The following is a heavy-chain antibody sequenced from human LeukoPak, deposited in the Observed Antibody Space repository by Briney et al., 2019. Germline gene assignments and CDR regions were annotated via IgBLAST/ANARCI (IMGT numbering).Heavy chain of an antibody. J-gene: IGHJ3*02. CDR3: ARQGTYCYDSSDLTDAFDI. CDR1: GGSISSGGYS. CDR2: IYHSGST. V-gene: IGHV4-30-2*01. D-gene: IGHD3-22*01. Sequence: SETLSLTCAVSGGSISSGGYSWSWIRQPPGKGLEWIGYIYHSGSTYYNPSLKSRVTISVDRSKNQFSLKLSSVTAADTAVYYCARQGTYCYDSSDLTDAFDIWGQGTMVTVSS.